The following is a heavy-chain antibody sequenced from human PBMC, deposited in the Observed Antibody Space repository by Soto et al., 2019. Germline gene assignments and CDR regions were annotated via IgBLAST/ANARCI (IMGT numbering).Heavy chain of an antibody. Sequence: EVQLLESGGGLVQPGGSLRLSCAASGFTFSSYAMSWVRQAPGKGLEWVSAISGSGGSTYYADSVKGRFTISRDNSKNTLYLQMNSLRAEDTALYYCAKALRVAGSSSDFDYLGQGTLVTVSS. CDR1: GFTFSSYA. V-gene: IGHV3-23*01. CDR3: AKALRVAGSSSDFDY. CDR2: ISGSGGST. J-gene: IGHJ4*02. D-gene: IGHD6-6*01.